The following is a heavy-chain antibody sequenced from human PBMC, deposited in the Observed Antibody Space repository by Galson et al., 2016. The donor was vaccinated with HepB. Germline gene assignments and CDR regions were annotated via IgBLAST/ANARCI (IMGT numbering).Heavy chain of an antibody. V-gene: IGHV3-7*01. CDR3: ARDHLYYYDSSGYYEA. CDR2: IMQDGGEK. J-gene: IGHJ5*02. Sequence: SLRLSCAGSGFTFSNYWMIWVRQAPGKGLEWVANIMQDGGEKYYVDSVKGRFTISRDNAKNSLYLQMNSLRAEDTAVYYCARDHLYYYDSSGYYEAWGQGTLVTVSS. D-gene: IGHD3-22*01. CDR1: GFTFSNYW.